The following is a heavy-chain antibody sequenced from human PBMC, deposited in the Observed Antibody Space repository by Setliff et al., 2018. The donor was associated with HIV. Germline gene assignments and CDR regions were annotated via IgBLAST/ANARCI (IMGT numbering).Heavy chain of an antibody. V-gene: IGHV3-23*01. Sequence: GGSLRLSCAASGFTFSTYWMSWVRQPPGKGLEWVSAISGNAGSTYYVDSVKGRFTISKDNSKNTMFLQMNSLRVEDTAIYYCAKMHTAMDPDTFDIWGQGTMVTVS. D-gene: IGHD5-18*01. CDR3: AKMHTAMDPDTFDI. CDR2: ISGNAGST. CDR1: GFTFSTYW. J-gene: IGHJ3*02.